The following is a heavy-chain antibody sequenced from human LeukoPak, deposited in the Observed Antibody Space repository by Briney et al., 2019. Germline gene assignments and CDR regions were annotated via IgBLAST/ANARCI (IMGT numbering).Heavy chain of an antibody. CDR3: ARDRGILWFGESLFDY. J-gene: IGHJ4*02. CDR2: ISAYNGNT. CDR1: GYTFTSYG. V-gene: IGHV1-18*01. D-gene: IGHD3-10*01. Sequence: ASVKVSCKASGYTFTSYGISWVRQAPGQGLEWMGWISAYNGNTNYAQNLQGRVTMTTDTSTSTAYMELRSLRSDDPAVYYCARDRGILWFGESLFDYWRQGTLVSVSS.